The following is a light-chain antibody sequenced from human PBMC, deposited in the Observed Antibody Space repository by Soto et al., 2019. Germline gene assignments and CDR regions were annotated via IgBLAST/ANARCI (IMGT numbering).Light chain of an antibody. J-gene: IGKJ1*01. V-gene: IGKV1-27*01. CDR2: AAS. Sequence: DIQMTQSPSSLSASVGARVTITCRASQGISNYLAWYQQKPGKVPKLLIYAASTLQSGVPSRFSGSGSGTDFTLTISSLQPEDVATYYCQKYNSAPPWTFGQGTKVDIK. CDR3: QKYNSAPPWT. CDR1: QGISNY.